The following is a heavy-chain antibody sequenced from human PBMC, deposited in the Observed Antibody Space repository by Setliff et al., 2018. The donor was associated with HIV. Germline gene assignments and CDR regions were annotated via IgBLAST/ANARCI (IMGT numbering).Heavy chain of an antibody. CDR3: ARDGEYHQLFDC. J-gene: IGHJ4*02. CDR1: GFTFSSSW. V-gene: IGHV3-7*03. CDR2: IKQDGSEK. D-gene: IGHD2-2*01. Sequence: GSLRLSCAASGFTFSSSWMHWVCQAPEKGLEWVANIKQDGSEKYYVDSVKGRFTISRDNAKNSVYLQMNSLRVDDTAVYYCARDGEYHQLFDCWGQGTLVTVSS.